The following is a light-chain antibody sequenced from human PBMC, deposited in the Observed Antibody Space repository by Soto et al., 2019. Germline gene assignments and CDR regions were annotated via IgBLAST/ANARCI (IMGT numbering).Light chain of an antibody. CDR3: CSKISGFVYC. Sequence: QSALAQPASVSGSFGQSITISCSGPNTDLGVYGYVSWYQHQPGKAPKLLIYDVNKRPSGISDRFSGSKSGDTASLPISGLQAEDEADYFCCSKISGFVYCFGTGTKVTVL. CDR1: NTDLGVYGY. J-gene: IGLJ1*01. CDR2: DVN. V-gene: IGLV2-14*01.